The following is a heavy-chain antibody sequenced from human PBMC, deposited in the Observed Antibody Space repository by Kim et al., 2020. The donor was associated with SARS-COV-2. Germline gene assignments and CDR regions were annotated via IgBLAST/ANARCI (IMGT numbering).Heavy chain of an antibody. V-gene: IGHV3-30*04. J-gene: IGHJ4*02. Sequence: GGSLRLSCAASGFTFSSYAMHWVRQAPGKGLEWVAVISYDGSNKYYADSVKGRFTISRDNSKNTLHLQMNSLRAEDTAVYYCARDQGIVVVVAALIRIDYWGQGTLVTVSS. CDR3: ARDQGIVVVVAALIRIDY. CDR2: ISYDGSNK. CDR1: GFTFSSYA. D-gene: IGHD2-15*01.